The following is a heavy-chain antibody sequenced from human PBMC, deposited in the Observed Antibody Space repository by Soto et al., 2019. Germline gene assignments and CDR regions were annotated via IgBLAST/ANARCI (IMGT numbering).Heavy chain of an antibody. CDR2: IHYNGNT. J-gene: IGHJ4*02. Sequence: PSATLTLTSTISGASISSYSWSWFRRPPGKGLEWIRNIHYNGNTKYSPSLKSRVTMSVDTSKNHFSLKLISVTTADTAVYFCARDNGYSYGYFDYWGQGTLVT. V-gene: IGHV4-59*01. D-gene: IGHD5-18*01. CDR3: ARDNGYSYGYFDY. CDR1: GASISSYS.